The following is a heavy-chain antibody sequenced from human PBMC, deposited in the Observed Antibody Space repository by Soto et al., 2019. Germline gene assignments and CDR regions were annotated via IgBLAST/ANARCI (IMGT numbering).Heavy chain of an antibody. CDR3: ALHCTGGKCFGY. CDR2: IYAGGDT. V-gene: IGHV3-66*01. CDR1: GFTVSSSY. Sequence: EVQVVESGGGLAQPGGSLRLSCAASGFTVSSSYMSWVRQAPGKRLEWVSVIYAGGDTFYADSVKGRFTISRDNSENTLYLQMNSLRVEDTAVYYCALHCTGGKCFGYWGQGTLVTVSS. D-gene: IGHD2-8*02. J-gene: IGHJ4*02.